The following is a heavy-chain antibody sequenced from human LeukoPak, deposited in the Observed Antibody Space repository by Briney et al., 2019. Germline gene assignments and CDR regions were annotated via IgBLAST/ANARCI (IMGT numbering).Heavy chain of an antibody. CDR2: IGADGTGT. J-gene: IGHJ6*02. V-gene: IGHV3-74*01. CDR3: ARGLYYGMDV. Sequence: GGSLRLSCAASGFTFGRFWMHWVRQAPGKGLVWVSRIGADGTGTSYVEPVKGRYTIFRDNAKNTLYLQMNSLRAEDTAVYYCARGLYYGMDVWGQGTTVTVSS. CDR1: GFTFGRFW.